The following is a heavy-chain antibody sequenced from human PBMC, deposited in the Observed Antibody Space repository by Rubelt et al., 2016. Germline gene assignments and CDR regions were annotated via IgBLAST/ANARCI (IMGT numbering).Heavy chain of an antibody. Sequence: QVQLQQWGAGLLKPSETLSLTCAVYGGSFSGYYWSWIRQPPGKVLEWIGEINHSGSTNYNPSLKSRVTISVDTSKNQFSLKLSSVTAADTAVYYCARGYRTSGYNWFDPWGQGTLVTVSS. CDR3: ARGYRTSGYNWFDP. V-gene: IGHV4-34*01. CDR1: GGSFSGYY. CDR2: INHSGST. D-gene: IGHD3-10*01. J-gene: IGHJ5*02.